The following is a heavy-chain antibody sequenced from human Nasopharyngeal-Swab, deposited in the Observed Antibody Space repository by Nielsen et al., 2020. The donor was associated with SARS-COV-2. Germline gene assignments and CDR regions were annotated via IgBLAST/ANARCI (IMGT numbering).Heavy chain of an antibody. Sequence: WIRQPPGQGLGWVAVISYDGSNKYYADSVKGRFTISRDNSKNTLYLQMNSLRAEDTAVYYCARGEVYYYDSSGYLNYFDYWGQGTLVTVSS. CDR3: ARGEVYYYDSSGYLNYFDY. J-gene: IGHJ4*02. V-gene: IGHV3-30-3*01. CDR2: ISYDGSNK. D-gene: IGHD3-22*01.